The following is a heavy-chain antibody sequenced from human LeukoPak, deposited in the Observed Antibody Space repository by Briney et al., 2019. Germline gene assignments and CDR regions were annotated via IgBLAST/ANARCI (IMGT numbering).Heavy chain of an antibody. CDR3: ARGLLSIWGSYHFDY. CDR1: GYTFTGYY. J-gene: IGHJ4*02. V-gene: IGHV1-2*02. CDR2: INPNSGGT. Sequence: ASVKVSCKASGYTFTGYYMHWVRQAPGQGLEWMGWINPNSGGTNYAQKFQGRVTMTRDTSLSTAYMELSRLRSDDTAVYYCARGLLSIWGSYHFDYWGQGTLVTVSS. D-gene: IGHD1-26*01.